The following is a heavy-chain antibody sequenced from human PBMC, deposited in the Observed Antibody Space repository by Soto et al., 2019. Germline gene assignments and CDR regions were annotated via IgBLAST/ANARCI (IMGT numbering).Heavy chain of an antibody. J-gene: IGHJ3*02. Sequence: QVQLQESGPGLVKPSETLSLTCTVSGGSISSYYWSWIRQPPGKGLEWIGYIYYSGSTNYNPSLKSRVNISVDTSKNQFSLKLSSVIAADTDVYYCAIADTAMVQGAFDIWGQGTMVTVSS. D-gene: IGHD5-18*01. V-gene: IGHV4-59*01. CDR3: AIADTAMVQGAFDI. CDR1: GGSISSYY. CDR2: IYYSGST.